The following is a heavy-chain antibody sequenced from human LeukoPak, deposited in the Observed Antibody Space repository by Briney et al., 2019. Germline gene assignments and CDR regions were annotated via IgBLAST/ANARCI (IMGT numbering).Heavy chain of an antibody. V-gene: IGHV5-51*01. D-gene: IGHD3-9*01. Sequence: GESLKISCKGSGYSFTSYWIGWVRQMPGKGLEWMGIIYPGDSDTRYSPSFQGQVTISADKSISTAYLQWSSLKASDTAMYYCARQGPDYDILTGNPYYFDYWGQGTLVTVSS. CDR1: GYSFTSYW. J-gene: IGHJ4*02. CDR3: ARQGPDYDILTGNPYYFDY. CDR2: IYPGDSDT.